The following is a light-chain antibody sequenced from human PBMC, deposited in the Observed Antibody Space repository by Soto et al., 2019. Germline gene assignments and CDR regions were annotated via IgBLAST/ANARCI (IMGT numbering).Light chain of an antibody. CDR2: DVS. J-gene: IGLJ2*01. V-gene: IGLV2-14*01. Sequence: QSALTQPPPVFGSPGQSITISCTGTSSDFGGYNYVSWYQQHPGKAPKLMIYDVSNRPSGVSNRFSGSKSGNTASLTISGLQAEDEADYYCSSYTSSSTLVVFGGGTKVTVL. CDR3: SSYTSSSTLVV. CDR1: SSDFGGYNY.